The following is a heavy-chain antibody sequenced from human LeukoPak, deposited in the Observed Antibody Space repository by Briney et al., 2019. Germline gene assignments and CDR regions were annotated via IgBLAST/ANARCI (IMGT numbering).Heavy chain of an antibody. CDR1: GGSISSGSYY. J-gene: IGHJ5*02. CDR3: ARLHITMVRGVYPSNWFDP. D-gene: IGHD3-10*01. Sequence: SETLSLTCTVSGGSISSGSYYWSWIRQPAGKGLEWIRRIYTSGSTNYNPSLKSRVTISVDTSKNQFSLKLSSVTAADTAVYYCARLHITMVRGVYPSNWFDPWGQGTLVTVSS. CDR2: IYTSGST. V-gene: IGHV4-61*02.